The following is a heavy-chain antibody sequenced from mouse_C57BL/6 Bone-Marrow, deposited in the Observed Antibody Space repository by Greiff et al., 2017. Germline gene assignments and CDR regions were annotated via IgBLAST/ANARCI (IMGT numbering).Heavy chain of an antibody. CDR1: GFSLSTFGMG. Sequence: QVTLQESGPGILQPSQTLSLTCSFSGFSLSTFGMGVGWIRPPSGTGLEWLAHLWWDDDKYYNPSLKSRLTISKDTSNNQVFLKIANVDTADSATYYGARKGDDGYSAWCAYWGQGTLVTVSA. CDR2: LWWDDDK. CDR3: ARKGDDGYSAWCAY. V-gene: IGHV8-8*01. D-gene: IGHD2-3*01. J-gene: IGHJ3*01.